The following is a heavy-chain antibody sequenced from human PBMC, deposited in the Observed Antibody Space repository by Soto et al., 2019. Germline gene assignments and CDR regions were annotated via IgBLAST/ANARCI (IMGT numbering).Heavy chain of an antibody. D-gene: IGHD4-4*01. CDR3: AKAPVPDYTAYGSCVFEL. J-gene: IGHJ1*01. CDR2: IKGKTDGATA. CDR1: GFTFNNAW. V-gene: IGHV3-15*01. Sequence: PGGSLRLSCAASGFTFNNAWMTWVRQAPGKGLEWVGRIKGKTDGATADYAAPLKGRFTISRDNSKNTLYLQMNSLGAEDTAIFYCAKAPVPDYTAYGSCVFELWGRGTLVTVSS.